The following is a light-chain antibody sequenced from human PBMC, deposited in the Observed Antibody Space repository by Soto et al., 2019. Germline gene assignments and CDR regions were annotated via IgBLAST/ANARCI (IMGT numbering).Light chain of an antibody. V-gene: IGLV2-14*03. Sequence: SALTQPASVFGSPGQSSTISCTGTSXDVGGYNFVSWYQQHPGKAPKLMIYEVSSRPSGVSNRFSGSKSGNTASLTISGLQPEDEADYYCSSYTTSSTLVFGTGTKVTVL. J-gene: IGLJ1*01. CDR3: SSYTTSSTLV. CDR2: EVS. CDR1: SXDVGGYNF.